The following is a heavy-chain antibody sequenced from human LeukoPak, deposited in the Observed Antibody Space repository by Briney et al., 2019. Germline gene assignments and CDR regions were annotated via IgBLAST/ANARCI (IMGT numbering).Heavy chain of an antibody. V-gene: IGHV1-24*01. CDR1: GYTFTSYG. CDR2: FDPEDGKT. D-gene: IGHD6-13*01. J-gene: IGHJ6*02. CDR3: ATGYLVTAGLMDV. Sequence: GASVKVSCKASGYTFTSYGISWVRQAPGKGLEWMGSFDPEDGKTVYAQKFQGRVTMTEDTSTDTAYMELSSLRSEDTAVYYCATGYLVTAGLMDVWGQGTTVTVSS.